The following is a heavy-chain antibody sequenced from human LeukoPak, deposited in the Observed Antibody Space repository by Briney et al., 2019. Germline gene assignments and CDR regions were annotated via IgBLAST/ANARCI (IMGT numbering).Heavy chain of an antibody. CDR1: GASINSGGYY. D-gene: IGHD1-26*01. J-gene: IGHJ5*02. V-gene: IGHV4-31*03. CDR2: IHNSGST. CDR3: VREGRHTDWYDP. Sequence: SETLTLICTASGASINSGGYYWTWVRQRPGQGLEWIGYIHNSGSTSYNPSLKSRLNIFVETSKNHFSLRPTSVTAADTAVYYCVREGRHTDWYDPWGEGTLVAVSS.